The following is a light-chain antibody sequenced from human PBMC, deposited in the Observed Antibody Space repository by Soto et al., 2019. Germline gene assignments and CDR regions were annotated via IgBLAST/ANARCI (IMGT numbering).Light chain of an antibody. J-gene: IGKJ4*01. Sequence: EIVVTQSPATLSVSPGERATLSCRASQSVGNNFAWYQQKPGQAPRLLIFATSTRATGVPARFSGSGSGTEFTLTISRLQSEDFAVYYCQQYCDWPLTFGGGAKVEIE. CDR3: QQYCDWPLT. CDR2: ATS. CDR1: QSVGNN. V-gene: IGKV3-15*01.